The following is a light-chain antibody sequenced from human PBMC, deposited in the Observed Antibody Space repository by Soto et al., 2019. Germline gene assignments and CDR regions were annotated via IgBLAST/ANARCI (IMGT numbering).Light chain of an antibody. CDR1: QRVSSD. Sequence: EMVMTQAPATLSVSPGERATLSCRASQRVSSDLAWYHQNPGQAPRLLIYGASTRATGIPARFSGSGSGTEFSLTISSLQSEDFAVYYCQQYMNWPTFGQGTRLEIK. CDR2: GAS. V-gene: IGKV3-15*01. J-gene: IGKJ5*01. CDR3: QQYMNWPT.